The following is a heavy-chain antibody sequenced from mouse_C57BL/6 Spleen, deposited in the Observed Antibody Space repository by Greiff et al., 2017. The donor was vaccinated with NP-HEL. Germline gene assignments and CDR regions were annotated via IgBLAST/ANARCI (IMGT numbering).Heavy chain of an antibody. CDR1: GYAFTNYL. V-gene: IGHV1-54*01. CDR3: ARGSYGNYFDY. J-gene: IGHJ2*01. CDR2: INPGSGGT. D-gene: IGHD2-1*01. Sequence: VQLQQSGAELVRPGTSVKVSCKASGYAFTNYLIEWVKQRPGQGLEWIGVINPGSGGTNYNEKFKGKATLTADKSSSTAYMQLSSLTSEDSAVYFCARGSYGNYFDYWGQGTTLTVSS.